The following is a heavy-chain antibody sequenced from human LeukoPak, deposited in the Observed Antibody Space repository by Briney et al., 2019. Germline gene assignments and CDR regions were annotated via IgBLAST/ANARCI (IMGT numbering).Heavy chain of an antibody. CDR3: ARAGRDGYNYYDY. CDR2: INPSGGST. D-gene: IGHD5-24*01. J-gene: IGHJ4*02. Sequence: AAVKVSCKASGYSFTSHYMHWVRQAPGQGLELMGIINPSGGSTSYAQKFQGRVTMTRDTSTNTVYMELSSLRSDDTAVYYCARAGRDGYNYYDYWGQGTLVTVSS. CDR1: GYSFTSHY. V-gene: IGHV1-46*01.